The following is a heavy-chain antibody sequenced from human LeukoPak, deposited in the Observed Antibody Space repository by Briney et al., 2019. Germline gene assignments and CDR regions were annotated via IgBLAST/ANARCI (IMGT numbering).Heavy chain of an antibody. CDR1: GFTFSSYS. V-gene: IGHV3-30*03. CDR3: ARDVGFSSWYFDA. J-gene: IGHJ4*02. D-gene: IGHD3-3*01. CDR2: ISFDGSDK. Sequence: GGSLRLSCAASGFTFSSYSMNWVRQAPGKGLEWVALISFDGSDKYYADSVKGRFTISRDNFKSTVYLQMNSLRAEDTAVYSCARDVGFSSWYFDAWGQGTLVTVSS.